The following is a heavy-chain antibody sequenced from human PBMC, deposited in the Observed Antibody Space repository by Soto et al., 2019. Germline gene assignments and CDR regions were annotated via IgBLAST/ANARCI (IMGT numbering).Heavy chain of an antibody. CDR2: ISAYNGNT. CDR3: ARVPHYDSLTCYRWFDP. J-gene: IGHJ5*02. V-gene: IGHV1-18*01. D-gene: IGHD3-9*01. CDR1: GYTFTSYG. Sequence: GASVKVSCKASGYTFTSYGISWVRQAPGQGLEWMGWISAYNGNTNYAQKLQGRVTMTTDTSTSTAYMELRSLRSDDTAVYYCARVPHYDSLTCYRWFDPWGQGTLVTVSS.